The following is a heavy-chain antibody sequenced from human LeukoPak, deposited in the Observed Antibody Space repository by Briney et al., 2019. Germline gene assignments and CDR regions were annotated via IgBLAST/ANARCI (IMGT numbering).Heavy chain of an antibody. CDR1: GFSFSGHW. V-gene: IGHV3-74*01. CDR3: ARGPNSNWSGLDF. CDR2: ISPTGSTT. D-gene: IGHD6-6*01. J-gene: IGHJ4*02. Sequence: GGSLRHSCTASGFSFSGHWMHWARQLPGKGLVWVSRISPTGSTTSYADSVKGRFTVSRDNAKSTLYLQVNNLRAEDTAVYYCARGPNSNWSGLDFWGQGTLLTVSS.